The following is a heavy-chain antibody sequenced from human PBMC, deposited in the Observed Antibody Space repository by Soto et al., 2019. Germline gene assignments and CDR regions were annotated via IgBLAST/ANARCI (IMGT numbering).Heavy chain of an antibody. CDR1: GFTFSSYG. J-gene: IGHJ1*01. V-gene: IGHV3-30*03. Sequence: QVQLVESGGGVVQPGRSLRLSCEASGFTFSSYGLHWFGQAPGKGLEWVAVISYDGSNKYYADSVKGRFTISRDNSKNTLYLQMNSLRAEDTAVYYCARGHCSGGSCYSGVYFQHWGQGTLVTVSS. CDR3: ARGHCSGGSCYSGVYFQH. D-gene: IGHD2-15*01. CDR2: ISYDGSNK.